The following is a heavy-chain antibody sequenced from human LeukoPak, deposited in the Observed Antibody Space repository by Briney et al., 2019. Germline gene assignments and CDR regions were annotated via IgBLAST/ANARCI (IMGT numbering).Heavy chain of an antibody. CDR2: ISYDGSNK. J-gene: IGHJ4*02. V-gene: IGHV3-30*18. CDR3: AKTKVRGSGSYYRNYYFDY. D-gene: IGHD3-10*01. CDR1: GFTFSSYG. Sequence: PGGSLRLSCAASGFTFSSYGMHWVRQAPGKGLEWVAVISYDGSNKYYADSVKGRFTISRDNSKNTLYLQMNSLRAEDTAAYYCAKTKVRGSGSYYRNYYFDYWGQGTLVTVSS.